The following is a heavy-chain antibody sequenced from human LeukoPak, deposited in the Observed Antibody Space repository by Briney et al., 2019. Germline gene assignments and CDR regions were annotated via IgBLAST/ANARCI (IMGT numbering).Heavy chain of an antibody. CDR2: IIYSGDPT. J-gene: IGHJ4*02. CDR1: GFTFSNYA. V-gene: IGHV3-23*01. Sequence: GGSLRLSCTASGFTFSNYAMSWVRQAPGKGLDWVSLIIYSGDPTYYADSVKGRFTISRDNSKNTLFLQMSSLRAEDTAVYYCAKEMVRGVIIDWGQGTLVTVSS. CDR3: AKEMVRGVIID. D-gene: IGHD3-10*01.